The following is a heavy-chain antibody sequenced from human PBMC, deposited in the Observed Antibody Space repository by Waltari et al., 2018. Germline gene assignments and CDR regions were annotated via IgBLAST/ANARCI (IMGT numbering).Heavy chain of an antibody. Sequence: EVQLVESGGGLVKPGGSLRLSCAASGFTFSRYSMNWVRQAPGKGQEGVSAISSSRSYIYYADSVKGRFTIARDNAKNSLYLQMNSLRAEDTAVYYCARDSLIGVDRPSWGQGTLVTVSS. V-gene: IGHV3-21*01. CDR3: ARDSLIGVDRPS. CDR2: ISSSRSYI. J-gene: IGHJ4*02. CDR1: GFTFSRYS. D-gene: IGHD2-8*01.